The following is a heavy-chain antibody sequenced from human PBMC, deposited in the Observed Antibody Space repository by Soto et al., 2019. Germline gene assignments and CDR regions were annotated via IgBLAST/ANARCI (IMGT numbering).Heavy chain of an antibody. J-gene: IGHJ3*02. D-gene: IGHD2-15*01. CDR1: GFTFSSYA. CDR2: ISGSGGST. Sequence: GGSLRLSCAASGFTFSSYAMSWVRQAPGKGLEWVSAISGSGGSTYYEDSVKGRFTISRDNSKNTLYLKMNSLRAEDTAVYYCATDLGLRVVVVVAAPDGAFDIWGQGTMVTVSS. V-gene: IGHV3-23*01. CDR3: ATDLGLRVVVVVAAPDGAFDI.